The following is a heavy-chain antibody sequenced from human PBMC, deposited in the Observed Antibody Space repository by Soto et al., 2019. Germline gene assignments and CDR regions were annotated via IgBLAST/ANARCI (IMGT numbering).Heavy chain of an antibody. D-gene: IGHD2-15*01. Sequence: QITLKESGPTLLEPTQTVTLTCTFSGFSLDTTGVGVCWLRQSPGKALKWLSLIYWDNDKLYRASPRSSLTVTRVTSKILVVLTMTNVVPADTATSSCANLEHCRGSTCYTGLSAYFDYWGQGTLVTISS. V-gene: IGHV2-5*02. CDR2: IYWDNDK. J-gene: IGHJ4*02. CDR3: ANLEHCRGSTCYTGLSAYFDY. CDR1: GFSLDTTGVG.